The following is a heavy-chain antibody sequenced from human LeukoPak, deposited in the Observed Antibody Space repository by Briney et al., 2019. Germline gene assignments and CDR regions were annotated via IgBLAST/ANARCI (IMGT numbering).Heavy chain of an antibody. CDR2: IYYSGST. V-gene: IGHV4-59*01. CDR3: ASSTGEPPHFDY. Sequence: KASETLSLTCTVSGGSISSYYWSWIRQPPGKGLEWIGYIYYSGSTNYNPSLKSRVTISVDTSKNQFSLKLSSVTAADTAVYYCASSTGEPPHFDYWGQGTLVTVSS. J-gene: IGHJ4*02. D-gene: IGHD7-27*01. CDR1: GGSISSYY.